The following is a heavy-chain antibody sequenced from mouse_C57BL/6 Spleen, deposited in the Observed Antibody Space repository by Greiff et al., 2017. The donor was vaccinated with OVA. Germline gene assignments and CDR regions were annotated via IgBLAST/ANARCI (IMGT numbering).Heavy chain of an antibody. CDR1: GYTFTCYC. CDR3: ARRGSSYGYFDV. CDR2: INPYDSGT. D-gene: IGHD1-1*01. Sequence: QVQLLQPGAGLVRPGSSVKLSCKASGYTFTCYCMHWVQQRPIQGLEWIGNINPYDSGTPYTQQFKDKATLTVDKSSSTAYLQLSSLTSEDTAVYYCARRGSSYGYFDVWGTGTTVTVSS. J-gene: IGHJ1*03. V-gene: IGHV1-52*01.